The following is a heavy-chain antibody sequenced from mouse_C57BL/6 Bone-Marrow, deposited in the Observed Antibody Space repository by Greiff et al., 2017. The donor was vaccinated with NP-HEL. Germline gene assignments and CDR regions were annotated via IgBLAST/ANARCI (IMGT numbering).Heavy chain of an antibody. CDR1: GYTFTSYG. CDR3: ASNYLAWFAY. Sequence: QVHVKQSGAELARPGASVKLSCKASGYTFTSYGISWVKQRTGQGLEWIGEIYPRSGNTYYNEKFKGKATLTADKSSSTAYMELRSLTSEDSAVYFCASNYLAWFAYWGQGTLVTVSA. J-gene: IGHJ3*01. D-gene: IGHD2-1*01. CDR2: IYPRSGNT. V-gene: IGHV1-81*01.